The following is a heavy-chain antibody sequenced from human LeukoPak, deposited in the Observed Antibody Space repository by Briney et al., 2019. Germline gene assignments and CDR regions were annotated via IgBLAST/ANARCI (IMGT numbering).Heavy chain of an antibody. J-gene: IGHJ6*03. CDR1: GYTFIAYF. CDR2: ISPKSGDT. V-gene: IGHV1-2*02. CDR3: ARDGTKTRTTNAPDSSGWYGGPRYYYYYYMDV. Sequence: GASVKVSCKASGYTFIAYFIHWVRQAPGQGPEWMGWISPKSGDTNYAQKFQGRVTMTRDTSTSTAYMELSRLTSDDTAVYFCARDGTKTRTTNAPDSSGWYGGPRYYYYYYMDVWGKGTTVPASS. D-gene: IGHD6-19*01.